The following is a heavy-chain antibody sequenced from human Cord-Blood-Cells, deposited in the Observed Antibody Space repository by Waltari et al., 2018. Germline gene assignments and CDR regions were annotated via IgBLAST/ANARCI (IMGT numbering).Heavy chain of an antibody. J-gene: IGHJ2*01. CDR1: GFPFDVYG. Sequence: EVQLVESGGGVVGPGGSLRLSCAASGFPFDVYGMCLCRQVPGKGLEWVSGINWNGGSTGYADSVKGRFTISRDNAKNSLYLQMNSLRAEDTALYHCARAELGIDWYFDLWGRGTLVTVSS. V-gene: IGHV3-20*01. CDR2: INWNGGST. D-gene: IGHD7-27*01. CDR3: ARAELGIDWYFDL.